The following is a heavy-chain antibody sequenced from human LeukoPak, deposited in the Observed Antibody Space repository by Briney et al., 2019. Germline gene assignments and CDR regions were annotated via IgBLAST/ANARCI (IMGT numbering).Heavy chain of an antibody. Sequence: PGGSLRLPCAASGFTFEADGMSWVRQAPGKGLEWVSGINWNGDSTGYADSVKGRFTISRDNAKNALYLQMNSLRAEDTALYYCASAAAYYYYQYMDVWGKGTTVIVSS. J-gene: IGHJ6*03. CDR1: GFTFEADG. D-gene: IGHD6-13*01. V-gene: IGHV3-20*04. CDR2: INWNGDST. CDR3: ASAAAYYYYQYMDV.